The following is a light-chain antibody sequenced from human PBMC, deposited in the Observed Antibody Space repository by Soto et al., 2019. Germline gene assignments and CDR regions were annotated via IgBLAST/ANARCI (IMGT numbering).Light chain of an antibody. CDR1: SSDVGGYNY. J-gene: IGLJ2*01. CDR2: EVS. V-gene: IGLV2-14*01. Sequence: QSALPQPASVSGSPGQSITISCTGTSSDVGGYNYVYWYQHHPGKAPKLIIYEVSNRPSGVSNRFSGSKSDNTASLTISGLQAEDEADYYCSSYTSSSTLVVFGGGTKLTVL. CDR3: SSYTSSSTLVV.